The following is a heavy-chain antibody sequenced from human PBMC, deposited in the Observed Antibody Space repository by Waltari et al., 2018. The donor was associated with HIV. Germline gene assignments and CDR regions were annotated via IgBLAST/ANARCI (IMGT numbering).Heavy chain of an antibody. CDR2: IYYSGTT. J-gene: IGHJ6*02. V-gene: IGHV4-31*03. D-gene: IGHD1-26*01. Sequence: QVQLQESGPGLVKPSQTLSLTCIVSGASFNSGGFYWSWLRQRPGKGLEWMGYIYYSGTTSYNPSLKRRVSISLDTSDNHFSLNLRSVTAADAGVYYCARQVGGTAGSYSYSGLDVWGQGTTVTVSS. CDR1: GASFNSGGFY. CDR3: ARQVGGTAGSYSYSGLDV.